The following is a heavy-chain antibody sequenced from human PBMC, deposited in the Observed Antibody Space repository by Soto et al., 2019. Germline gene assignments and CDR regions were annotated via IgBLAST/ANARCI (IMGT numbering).Heavy chain of an antibody. V-gene: IGHV3-23*01. D-gene: IGHD1-1*01. CDR3: TKKVPGSNPLDS. Sequence: GGSLRLSCAASGFTFSDYYMSWIRQAPGKGLEWVSVISGSGGSTDYADSVKGRFTISRDNSKNTLYLQMNSLRVEGTAVYYCTKKVPGSNPLDSWGQGALVTVSS. J-gene: IGHJ4*02. CDR1: GFTFSDYY. CDR2: ISGSGGST.